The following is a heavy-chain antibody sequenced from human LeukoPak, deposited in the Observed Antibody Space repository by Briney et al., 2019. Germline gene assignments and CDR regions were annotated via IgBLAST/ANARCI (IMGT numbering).Heavy chain of an antibody. J-gene: IGHJ3*02. D-gene: IGHD5-12*01. CDR1: AYAFTSYD. CDR3: ARESGDDAFDI. Sequence: ASVKVSCKASAYAFTSYDINWVRQATGQGLEWMGWMNPNSGNTGCAQKFQGKVTMTRNTSISTAYMELSSLRSEDTAVYYCARESGDDAFDIWGQGTMVTVSS. CDR2: MNPNSGNT. V-gene: IGHV1-8*01.